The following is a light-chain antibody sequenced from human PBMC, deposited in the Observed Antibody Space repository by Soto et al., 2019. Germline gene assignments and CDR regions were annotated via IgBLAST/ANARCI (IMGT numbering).Light chain of an antibody. J-gene: IGKJ4*01. CDR2: AAN. CDR1: QGISSF. CDR3: HQLNSFPLT. V-gene: IGKV1-9*01. Sequence: IKLTQSPCALSASVGDRVTITCRASQGISSFLVWYQQKPGKAPKNLNYAANNLQSGAPSRFSGSGSGTDLTLTISSIHPQDVAPYYCHQLNSFPLT.